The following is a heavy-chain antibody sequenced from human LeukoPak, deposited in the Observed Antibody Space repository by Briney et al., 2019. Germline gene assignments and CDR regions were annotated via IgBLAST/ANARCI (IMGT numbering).Heavy chain of an antibody. CDR3: ARRAGDYSHPYDY. Sequence: GGTLRLSCAASGFTFSSYGMSWVRRAPGKGLEWVSFIYSGGNTYYADSVKGRFTISRDNSKNTFHLQMNSLRAEDTAVYYCARRAGDYSHPYDYWGQGTLVTVSS. CDR2: IYSGGNT. CDR1: GFTFSSYG. J-gene: IGHJ4*02. V-gene: IGHV3-53*01. D-gene: IGHD3-22*01.